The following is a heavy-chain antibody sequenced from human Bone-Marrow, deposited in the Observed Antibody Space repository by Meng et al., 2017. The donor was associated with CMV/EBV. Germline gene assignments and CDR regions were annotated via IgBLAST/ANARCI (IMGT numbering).Heavy chain of an antibody. Sequence: SETLSLTCAVYGGSFSGYYWSWIRQPPGKGLEWIGEINHSGSTNYNPSLKSRVTISVDTSKDQFSLKLSSVTAADTAVYYCARSRYNWNDEADAFDIWGQGTMVTASS. CDR2: INHSGST. D-gene: IGHD1-1*01. CDR3: ARSRYNWNDEADAFDI. J-gene: IGHJ3*02. CDR1: GGSFSGYY. V-gene: IGHV4-34*01.